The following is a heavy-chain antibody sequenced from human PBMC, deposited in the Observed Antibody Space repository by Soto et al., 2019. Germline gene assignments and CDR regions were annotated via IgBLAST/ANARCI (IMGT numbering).Heavy chain of an antibody. CDR1: GFTFSSYA. CDR2: ISYDGSNK. J-gene: IGHJ4*02. CDR3: GRCTSTSCHLGSDY. D-gene: IGHD2-2*01. V-gene: IGHV3-30-3*01. Sequence: QVQLVESGGGVVQPGRSLRLSCAASGFTFSSYAMHWVRQAPGKGLEWVAVISYDGSNKYYADSVKGRFTISRDNSTNTLYLQMNSLRAADTAVYYCGRCTSTSCHLGSDYWGQGTLVTVSS.